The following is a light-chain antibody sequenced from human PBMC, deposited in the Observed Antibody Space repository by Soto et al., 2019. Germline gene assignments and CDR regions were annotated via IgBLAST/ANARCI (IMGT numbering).Light chain of an antibody. CDR1: SSDVGGGYNY. CDR2: EVT. Sequence: QSALTQPPSASGSPGQSVTISCTGTSSDVGGGYNYVSWYQHHPGKAPKLMIYEVTKRPSGVPDRFSGSKSGDTASLTVSGLQAEDEGDYFCSSYAGSNNLIFGGGTKLTVL. V-gene: IGLV2-8*01. CDR3: SSYAGSNNLI. J-gene: IGLJ2*01.